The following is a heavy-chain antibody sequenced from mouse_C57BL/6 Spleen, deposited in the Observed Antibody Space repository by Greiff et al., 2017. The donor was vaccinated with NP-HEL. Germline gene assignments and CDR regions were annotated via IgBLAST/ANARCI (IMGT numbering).Heavy chain of an antibody. Sequence: VQLQQSGPELVKPGASVKISCKASGYAFSSSWMNWVKQRPGKGLEWIGRIYPGDGDTNYNEKFKGKATLTADKSSSTAYMQFSRLTSEDSAIYYCARRIGDGYYDYWGQGTTLTVSS. CDR2: IYPGDGDT. CDR3: ARRIGDGYYDY. V-gene: IGHV1-82*01. CDR1: GYAFSSSW. J-gene: IGHJ2*01. D-gene: IGHD2-3*01.